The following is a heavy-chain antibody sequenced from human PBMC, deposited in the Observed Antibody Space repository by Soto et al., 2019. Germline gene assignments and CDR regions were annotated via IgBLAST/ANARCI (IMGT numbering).Heavy chain of an antibody. Sequence: NPSQTMSLACTLSGGSVTSGSSFWSWIRQPPGRGLEWIGYIFYSGSTKYNPSLKSRVTMSVDTSKNQFSLELDSATAADTAVYYCARDRLGRVGIAAAAYGMDVWGQGTTVTVSS. J-gene: IGHJ6*02. D-gene: IGHD6-13*01. CDR1: GGSVTSGSSF. V-gene: IGHV4-61*01. CDR2: IFYSGST. CDR3: ARDRLGRVGIAAAAYGMDV.